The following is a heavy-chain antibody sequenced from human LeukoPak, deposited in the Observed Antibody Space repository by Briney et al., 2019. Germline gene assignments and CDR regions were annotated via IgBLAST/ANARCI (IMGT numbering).Heavy chain of an antibody. CDR1: GFTFSSYS. Sequence: PGGSLRLSCAASGFTFSSYSMNWVRQAPGKGLEWVSSISSSSSYIYYADSVKGRFTISRDNSKNTLYLQMNSLRAEDTAVYYCARMYSGSYYGYFDYWGQGTLVTVSS. D-gene: IGHD1-26*01. CDR3: ARMYSGSYYGYFDY. J-gene: IGHJ4*02. V-gene: IGHV3-21*01. CDR2: ISSSSSYI.